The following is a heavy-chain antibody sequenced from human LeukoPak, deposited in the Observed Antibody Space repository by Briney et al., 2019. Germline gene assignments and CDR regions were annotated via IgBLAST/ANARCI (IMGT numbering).Heavy chain of an antibody. D-gene: IGHD5-18*01. J-gene: IGHJ4*02. CDR1: GFTFKSFA. Sequence: GGSLRLSCAASGFTFKSFAMNWVRQAPGKGLEWVSSINGSGGHTYYADSVKGRFTISRNTSNNIVFLQMNNLRAEDTAVYYCARDGYGYTYGPFDNWGQGTLVTVSS. V-gene: IGHV3-23*01. CDR3: ARDGYGYTYGPFDN. CDR2: INGSGGHT.